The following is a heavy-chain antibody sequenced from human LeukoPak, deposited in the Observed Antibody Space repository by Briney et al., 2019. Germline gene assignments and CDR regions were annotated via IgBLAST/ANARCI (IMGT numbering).Heavy chain of an antibody. Sequence: GGSLRLSCAASGFTFDDYAMHWVRQAPGKGLEWVSGISWNSGSIGYADSVKGRFTISRDNAKNSLYLQMNSLRAEGMALYYCAKDAAGYYYYMDVWGKGTTVTVSS. CDR1: GFTFDDYA. J-gene: IGHJ6*03. CDR2: ISWNSGSI. V-gene: IGHV3-9*03. CDR3: AKDAAGYYYYMDV. D-gene: IGHD6-19*01.